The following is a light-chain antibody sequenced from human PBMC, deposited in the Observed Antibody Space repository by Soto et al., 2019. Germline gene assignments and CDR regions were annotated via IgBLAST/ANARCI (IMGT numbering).Light chain of an antibody. CDR1: QSVSSSF. CDR3: QRYGNSPPEYT. Sequence: EIGLTQSPGTLSLSPGERATLSCRASQSVSSSFLAWYQQRPGQSPRLLIFGASYRATGIPDRFSGSGSGTDFTLTISRLEPEDFAVYYCQRYGNSPPEYTFGPGTNVD. CDR2: GAS. V-gene: IGKV3-20*01. J-gene: IGKJ3*01.